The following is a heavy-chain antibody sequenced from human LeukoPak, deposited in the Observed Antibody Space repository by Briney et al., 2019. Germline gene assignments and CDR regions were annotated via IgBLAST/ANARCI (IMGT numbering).Heavy chain of an antibody. CDR1: GGSITSSNYF. CDR2: IYYSGST. V-gene: IGHV4-39*07. Sequence: PSETLSLTRTVSGGSITSSNYFWGWIRQSPGKGLEWIGSIYYSGSTYYNPSLKSRVTISVETSKIQFSLKLSSVTAADSAVYYCARDSCSSTSCRRKFDNWGQGTLVTVSS. J-gene: IGHJ4*02. CDR3: ARDSCSSTSCRRKFDN. D-gene: IGHD2-2*01.